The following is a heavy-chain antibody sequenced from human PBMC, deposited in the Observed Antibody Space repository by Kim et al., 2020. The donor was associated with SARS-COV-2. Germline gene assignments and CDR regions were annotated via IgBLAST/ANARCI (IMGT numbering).Heavy chain of an antibody. V-gene: IGHV4-34*01. D-gene: IGHD3-10*01. J-gene: IGHJ5*01. CDR1: GGSFSGYY. CDR2: INHSGST. Sequence: SETLSLTCAAYGGSFSGYYWSWIRQPPGKGLEWIGAINHSGSTNYYPSLKSRVTISVDTSKNQFSLKLSSVTAADTAVYYCARGGGDGSGSLRRFDPWGQGTLGNVSS. CDR3: ARGGGDGSGSLRRFDP.